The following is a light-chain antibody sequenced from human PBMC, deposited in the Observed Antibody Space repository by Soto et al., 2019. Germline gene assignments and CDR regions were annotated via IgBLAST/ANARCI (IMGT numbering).Light chain of an antibody. Sequence: VMTQSPLSLPVTPGEPASISCRSSQSLLHSNGYNYLDWYLQKPGQSPQLLIYLGSNRASGVPDRFSGSGSGTDFTLKISRVEAEDVGVYYCMHALQTPWTFGQGTKVEIK. CDR3: MHALQTPWT. CDR1: QSLLHSNGYNY. V-gene: IGKV2-28*01. J-gene: IGKJ1*01. CDR2: LGS.